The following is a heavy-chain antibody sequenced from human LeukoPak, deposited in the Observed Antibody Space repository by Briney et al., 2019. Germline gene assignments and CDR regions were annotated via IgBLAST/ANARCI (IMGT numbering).Heavy chain of an antibody. J-gene: IGHJ6*03. CDR2: MYMSGST. Sequence: PSETLSLTCTVSGGSISSYYWSWIRQPAGKGLEWIGRMYMSGSTNYNPSLTSRVTMSVDTSKNQFSLKLSSVTAADTAVYYCARDRGYCTNTSCYNYYYYMDVWGKGTTVTVSS. V-gene: IGHV4-4*07. CDR3: ARDRGYCTNTSCYNYYYYMDV. CDR1: GGSISSYY. D-gene: IGHD2-2*01.